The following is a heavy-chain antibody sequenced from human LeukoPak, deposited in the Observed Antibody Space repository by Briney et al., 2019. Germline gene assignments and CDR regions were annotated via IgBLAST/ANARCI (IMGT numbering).Heavy chain of an antibody. CDR1: GFTFSDFD. D-gene: IGHD5-18*01. Sequence: GGSLGLSCVASGFTFSDFDMNWVRQAPGKGLEWVSSISTSGSNTYYADSVRGRFTISRHNAKNSIYLQLSSLRAEDSAVYYCARDADGYEDWGQGTLVTVSS. CDR2: ISTSGSNT. V-gene: IGHV3-21*01. J-gene: IGHJ4*02. CDR3: ARDADGYED.